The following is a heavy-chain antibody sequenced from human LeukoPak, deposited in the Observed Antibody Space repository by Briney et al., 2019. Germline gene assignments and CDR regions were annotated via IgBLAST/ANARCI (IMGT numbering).Heavy chain of an antibody. Sequence: GGSLRLSCAASGFTLSTYWMSWVRQAPGKGLEWAANIKQDGSEIYHVDSVKGRFTISRDNSKNTLYLQMNSLRAEDTAVYYCARDLGGTVTTASFDYWGQGTLVTVSS. V-gene: IGHV3-7*01. CDR3: ARDLGGTVTTASFDY. D-gene: IGHD4-17*01. J-gene: IGHJ4*02. CDR1: GFTLSTYW. CDR2: IKQDGSEI.